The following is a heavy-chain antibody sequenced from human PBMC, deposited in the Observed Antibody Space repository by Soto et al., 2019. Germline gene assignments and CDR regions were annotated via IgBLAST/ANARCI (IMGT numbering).Heavy chain of an antibody. CDR1: GGSFSGYY. J-gene: IGHJ4*02. V-gene: IGHV4-34*01. CDR2: INHSGST. CDR3: ARSVDTVSYYFDY. D-gene: IGHD5-18*01. Sequence: QVQLQQWGAGLLKPSETLSLTCAVYGGSFSGYYWSWIRQPPGKGLEWIGEINHSGSTNYNPSLKSRVTISVDTSKSQFSLKLSSVTAADTAVYYCARSVDTVSYYFDYWGQGTLVTVSS.